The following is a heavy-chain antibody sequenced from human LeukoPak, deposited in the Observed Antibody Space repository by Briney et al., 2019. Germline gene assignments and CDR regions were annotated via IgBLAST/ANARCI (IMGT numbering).Heavy chain of an antibody. CDR3: VKDISGWSYFDY. V-gene: IGHV3-9*01. CDR1: GVIFEQYG. D-gene: IGHD6-19*01. Sequence: GGSLRLSCEVSGVIFEQYGMHWVRQAPGKSLEWVAGISWNGVTINYGDSVKGRFTISRDNAKSFLYLQMNSLRPEDTALYYCVKDISGWSYFDYWGQGTRVTVSP. CDR2: ISWNGVTI. J-gene: IGHJ4*02.